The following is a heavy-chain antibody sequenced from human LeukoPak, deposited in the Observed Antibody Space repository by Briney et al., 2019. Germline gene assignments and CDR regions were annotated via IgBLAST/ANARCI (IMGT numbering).Heavy chain of an antibody. CDR3: AGSYSMIVDIDP. J-gene: IGHJ5*02. Sequence: PSETLSLTCTVSGGSISSSSYYWGWIRQPPGKGLEWIGSIYYSGSTYYNPSLKSRVTISVDTSKNQFSLKLSSVTAADTAVYYCAGSYSMIVDIDPWGQGTLVTVSS. CDR2: IYYSGST. CDR1: GGSISSSSYY. D-gene: IGHD3-22*01. V-gene: IGHV4-39*07.